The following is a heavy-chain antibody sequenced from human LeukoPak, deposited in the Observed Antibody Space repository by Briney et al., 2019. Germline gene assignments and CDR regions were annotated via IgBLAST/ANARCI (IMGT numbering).Heavy chain of an antibody. Sequence: SETLSLTCTVFGDSVTGYYLNWVRQPPGKGLEWIGHIYKIGTTNYNPSLKSRLTISADTSKNQFSLKLSSVTAADTAVYYCARMVNYYGYGMDVWGQGTTVTVSS. CDR3: ARMVNYYGYGMDV. CDR2: IYKIGTT. D-gene: IGHD3-22*01. J-gene: IGHJ6*02. V-gene: IGHV4-4*09. CDR1: GDSVTGYY.